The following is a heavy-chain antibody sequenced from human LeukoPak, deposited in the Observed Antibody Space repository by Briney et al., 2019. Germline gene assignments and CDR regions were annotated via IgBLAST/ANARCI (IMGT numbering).Heavy chain of an antibody. V-gene: IGHV3-30*09. CDR2: TSSDGNDK. Sequence: PGGSLRLSCAVSGFTLSSYAMHWVRQAPGKGLEWVASTSSDGNDKYYADSVKGRFAISRAISKNTLYVQMNSLGPDDTALYYCAGRGYSYGAFDYWGQGTLVTVSS. J-gene: IGHJ4*02. D-gene: IGHD5-18*01. CDR1: GFTLSSYA. CDR3: AGRGYSYGAFDY.